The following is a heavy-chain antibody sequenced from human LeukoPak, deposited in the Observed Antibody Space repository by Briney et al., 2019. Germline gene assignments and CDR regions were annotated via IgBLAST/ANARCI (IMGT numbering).Heavy chain of an antibody. V-gene: IGHV3-9*01. CDR2: ISWNSGSI. J-gene: IGHJ4*02. CDR1: GFTFDDYA. D-gene: IGHD3-16*02. CDR3: AKAIQGGVIAPFDY. Sequence: PGGSLRLSCAASGFTFDDYAMHWVRQAPGKGLEWVSGISWNSGSIGYADSVKGRFTISRDNAKNSLYLQMNSLRAEDTALYYCAKAIQGGVIAPFDYWGQGTLVTVSS.